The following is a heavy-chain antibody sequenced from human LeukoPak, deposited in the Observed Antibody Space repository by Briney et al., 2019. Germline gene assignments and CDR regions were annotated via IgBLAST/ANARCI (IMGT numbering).Heavy chain of an antibody. CDR1: GFTFSDYY. V-gene: IGHV3-11*01. D-gene: IGHD2-2*01. CDR2: ISSIGSTI. J-gene: IGHJ6*02. Sequence: GGSLRLSCAASGFTFSDYYMSWIRQAPGKGLEWVSYISSIGSTIYYADSVKGRFTISRDNAKNSLYLQMNSLRAEDTAVYYCARDQLPYCSSTSCYPLDYGMDVWGQGTTVTVSS. CDR3: ARDQLPYCSSTSCYPLDYGMDV.